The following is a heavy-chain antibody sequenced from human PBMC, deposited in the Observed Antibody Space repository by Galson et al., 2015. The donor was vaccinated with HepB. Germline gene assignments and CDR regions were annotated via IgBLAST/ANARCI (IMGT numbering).Heavy chain of an antibody. V-gene: IGHV1-3*01. Sequence: SVKVSCKASGYTFTNYAMHWVRQAPGQRLEWMGWINAGNGNTKYSQKFQGRVTITRDTSASTAYMELSSLRSEDTAVYYCATAMVRRDFVYNWFDPWGQGTLVTVSS. CDR1: GYTFTNYA. CDR2: INAGNGNT. D-gene: IGHD3-10*01. CDR3: ATAMVRRDFVYNWFDP. J-gene: IGHJ5*02.